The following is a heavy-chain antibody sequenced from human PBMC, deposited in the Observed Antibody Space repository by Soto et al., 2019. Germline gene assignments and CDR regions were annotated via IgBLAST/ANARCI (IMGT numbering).Heavy chain of an antibody. D-gene: IGHD3-16*01. CDR2: IRSKGHNYAT. J-gene: IGHJ5*02. CDR3: TRDLFSYDYSGILWFDP. CDR1: GFTFSGSA. Sequence: EVQLVESGGGLVQPGGSLKLSCAASGFTFSGSAMYWVRQASGKGLEWVGRIRSKGHNYATEYAASVKGRFTISRDDSKITAYLQMNSLQTEDTAVYYCTRDLFSYDYSGILWFDPWGQGTLVTVSS. V-gene: IGHV3-73*02.